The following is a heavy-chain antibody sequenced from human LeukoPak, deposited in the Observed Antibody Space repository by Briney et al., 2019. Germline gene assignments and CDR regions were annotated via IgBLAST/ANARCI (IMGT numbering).Heavy chain of an antibody. CDR3: ARGDVDTDHFDY. V-gene: IGHV3-23*01. Sequence: GGSLRLSCAASVFTFSNYAMSWVRQTPGKGLEWVSGISGSGGTTYYADSVKGRFTVSRDNSKNTLYLQMNSLRAEDTAVYYCARGDVDTDHFDYWGQGTLVTVSS. CDR2: ISGSGGTT. D-gene: IGHD5-18*01. J-gene: IGHJ4*02. CDR1: VFTFSNYA.